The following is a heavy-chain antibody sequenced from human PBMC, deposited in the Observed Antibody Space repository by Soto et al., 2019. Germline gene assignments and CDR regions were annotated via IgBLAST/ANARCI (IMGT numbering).Heavy chain of an antibody. CDR1: GGSISRGGYY. CDR2: IYYSGST. D-gene: IGHD1-1*01. V-gene: IGHV4-31*03. Sequence: QVQLQESGPGLVKPSQTLSLTCTVSGGSISRGGYYWSCIRQHPGKGLEWIGYIYYSGSTYYNPSLKSRVTISVDTSKNQFSLKLSSVTAADTAVDYCARGLKNTGTTFDPWCQGTLVTVSS. CDR3: ARGLKNTGTTFDP. J-gene: IGHJ5*02.